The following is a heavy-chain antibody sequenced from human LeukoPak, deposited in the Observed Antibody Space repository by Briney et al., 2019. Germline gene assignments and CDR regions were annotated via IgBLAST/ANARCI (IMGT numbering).Heavy chain of an antibody. CDR1: GGTFSSYP. J-gene: IGHJ3*02. CDR3: ARVSSEDGYNYDAFDI. V-gene: IGHV1-69*04. CDR2: IIPILGIA. D-gene: IGHD5-24*01. Sequence: SVKVSCKASGGTFSSYPISWVRQAPGQGLEWMGRIIPILGIANYAQKFQGRVTITADKSTSTAYMELSSLRSEDTAVYYCARVSSEDGYNYDAFDIWGQGTMVTVSS.